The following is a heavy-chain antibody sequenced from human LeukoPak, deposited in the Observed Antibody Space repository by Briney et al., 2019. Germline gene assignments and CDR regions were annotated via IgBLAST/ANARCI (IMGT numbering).Heavy chain of an antibody. V-gene: IGHV4-34*01. CDR1: GGSFSGYY. CDR2: INHSGST. Sequence: SETLSLTCAVYGGSFSGYYWSWIRQPPGKGLEWIGEINHSGSTNYNPSLKSRVTISVDTSKNQFSLKLSSVTAADTAVYYCARVEYCTNGVCGPFDYWGQGTLVTVSS. D-gene: IGHD2-8*01. J-gene: IGHJ4*02. CDR3: ARVEYCTNGVCGPFDY.